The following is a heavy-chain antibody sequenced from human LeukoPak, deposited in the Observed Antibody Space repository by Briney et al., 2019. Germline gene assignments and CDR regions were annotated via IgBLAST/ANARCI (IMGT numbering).Heavy chain of an antibody. CDR3: ARGYSSGWYSYYYGMDV. CDR2: IYDSGST. CDR1: GGSIRSSYYY. V-gene: IGHV4-39*01. J-gene: IGHJ6*02. Sequence: SETLSLTCTVSGGSIRSSYYYWGWIRQPPGKGLEWIGSIYDSGSTYYNPSLKSRVTISVDTSKNQFSLELSSVTAADTAVYYCARGYSSGWYSYYYGMDVWGQGTTVTVSS. D-gene: IGHD6-19*01.